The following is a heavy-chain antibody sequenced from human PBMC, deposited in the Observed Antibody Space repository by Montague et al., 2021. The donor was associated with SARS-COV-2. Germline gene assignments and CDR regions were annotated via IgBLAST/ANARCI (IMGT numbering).Heavy chain of an antibody. CDR3: ARDDIVLQGVTKGMDV. CDR2: MYYSGST. Sequence: SETLSLTCTVSGGSISSGNYYWGWIRQPPGKGLEWIGNMYYSGSTYYNLSLKSRVTISIDTSKNQFSLKLSSVTAADTAVYYCARDDIVLQGVTKGMDVWGQGTTVTVSS. D-gene: IGHD3-10*01. J-gene: IGHJ6*02. V-gene: IGHV4-39*07. CDR1: GGSISSGNYY.